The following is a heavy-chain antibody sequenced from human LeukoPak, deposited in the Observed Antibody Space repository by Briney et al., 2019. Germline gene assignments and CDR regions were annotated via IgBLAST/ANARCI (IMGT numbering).Heavy chain of an antibody. J-gene: IGHJ4*02. CDR2: IYTSGST. D-gene: IGHD5-12*01. CDR3: ARGDSGYERSFDY. Sequence: SETLSLTCTVSGGSISSGSYYWSWIRQPAGKGLEWIGRIYTSGSTNYNPSPKSRVTISVDTSKNQFSLKLSSVTAADTAVYYCARGDSGYERSFDYWGQGTLVTVSS. V-gene: IGHV4-61*02. CDR1: GGSISSGSYY.